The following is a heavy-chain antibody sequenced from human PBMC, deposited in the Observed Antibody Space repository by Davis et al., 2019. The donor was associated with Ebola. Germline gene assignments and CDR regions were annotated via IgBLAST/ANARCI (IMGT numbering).Heavy chain of an antibody. CDR3: ARGSPGGDPGDY. Sequence: AASVKVSCKASGGTFSNYAISWVRQAPGQGLEWMGGIIPIFGTAYYAQKFQGRVTITAAESTSTAYMELSSLGSEATAGYYCARGSPGGDPGDYWGQGTLVTVSS. D-gene: IGHD3-16*01. V-gene: IGHV1-69*13. CDR2: IIPIFGTA. J-gene: IGHJ4*02. CDR1: GGTFSNYA.